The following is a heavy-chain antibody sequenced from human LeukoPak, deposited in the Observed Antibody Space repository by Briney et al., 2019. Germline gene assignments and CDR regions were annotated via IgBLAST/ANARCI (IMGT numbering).Heavy chain of an antibody. CDR1: GFTFSTYD. D-gene: IGHD6-19*01. V-gene: IGHV3-13*04. Sequence: GGSLRLSCAASGFTFSTYDMHWVRQATGKGLEWVSAIGRAGDTHYPGSVKGRFTISRENAKNSLYLQMNSLRAGDTAVYYCARDSSGWGLDVWGQGTTVTVSS. J-gene: IGHJ6*02. CDR3: ARDSSGWGLDV. CDR2: IGRAGDT.